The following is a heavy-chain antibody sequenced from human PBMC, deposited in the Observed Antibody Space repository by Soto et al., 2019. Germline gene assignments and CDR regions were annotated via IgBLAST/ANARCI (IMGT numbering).Heavy chain of an antibody. Sequence: EVQLLESGGGLVQPGGSLRLSCAASGFTFSTYAMSWVRQAPGKGLEWVSAISGGGDNTYYADSVKGRFTISRDNYRNTVYMQMNSLRAEDTAVYYCAKERRVGYSTTHAFDIWGQGTMVSVSS. CDR1: GFTFSTYA. CDR2: ISGGGDNT. V-gene: IGHV3-23*01. CDR3: AKERRVGYSTTHAFDI. D-gene: IGHD5-12*01. J-gene: IGHJ3*02.